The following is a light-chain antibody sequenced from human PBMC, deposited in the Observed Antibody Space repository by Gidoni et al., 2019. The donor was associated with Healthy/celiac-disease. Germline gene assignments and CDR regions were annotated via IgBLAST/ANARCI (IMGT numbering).Light chain of an antibody. V-gene: IGLV2-14*03. CDR2: DVS. CDR3: SSYTSSSTPFV. J-gene: IGLJ1*01. CDR1: SSDVGGYNY. Sequence: QSALTQPASVSGSPGQSITISCTGTSSDVGGYNYVSWYQQHPGQAPKLMIYDVSNRPSGVSNRFSGSKSGNTASLTISGLQADDEADYYCSSYTSSSTPFVFGTGTKVTVL.